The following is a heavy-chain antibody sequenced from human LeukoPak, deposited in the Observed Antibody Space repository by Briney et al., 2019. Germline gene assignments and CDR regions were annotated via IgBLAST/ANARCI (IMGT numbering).Heavy chain of an antibody. CDR1: GFTFSIYW. D-gene: IGHD1-26*01. J-gene: IGHJ1*01. CDR3: ARVPPSVGEATSEYFQD. CDR2: INTDGSTT. V-gene: IGHV3-74*01. Sequence: PGGSLRLSCAASGFTFSIYWMHWVRQAPGKGLLWVSRINTDGSTTNYADSVKGRFTISRDNAKNTLYLQMNSLRSEDTAVYYCARVPPSVGEATSEYFQDWGQGTLVTVSS.